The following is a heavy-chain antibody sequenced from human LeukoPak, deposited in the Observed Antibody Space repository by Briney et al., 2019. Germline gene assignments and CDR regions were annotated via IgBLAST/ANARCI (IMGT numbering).Heavy chain of an antibody. CDR1: GGTFSSYA. J-gene: IGHJ3*02. Sequence: SVKVSCKASGGTFSSYAISWVRQAPGQGLEWMGEIIPIFGTANYAQKFQGRVTITTDESTSTAYMELSSLRSEDTAVYYCASRLTHCSSTSCYHLDAFDIWGQGTMVTVSS. V-gene: IGHV1-69*05. CDR3: ASRLTHCSSTSCYHLDAFDI. CDR2: IIPIFGTA. D-gene: IGHD2-2*01.